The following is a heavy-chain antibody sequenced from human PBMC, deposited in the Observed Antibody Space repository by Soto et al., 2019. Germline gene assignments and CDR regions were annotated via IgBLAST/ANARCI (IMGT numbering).Heavy chain of an antibody. J-gene: IGHJ3*01. V-gene: IGHV3-23*01. CDR3: AKDGGVAGYIDAFHV. Sequence: EVQPLESGGDLVQPGGSLRLSCAASGFAFGRYAMTWVRQAPGKGLEWVSAITGTDGRTYYADSVNGRFTISRDISKNTLFLEMNSLRVEDTAVYYCAKDGGVAGYIDAFHVWGQGTTVTVSS. D-gene: IGHD3-16*01. CDR2: ITGTDGRT. CDR1: GFAFGRYA.